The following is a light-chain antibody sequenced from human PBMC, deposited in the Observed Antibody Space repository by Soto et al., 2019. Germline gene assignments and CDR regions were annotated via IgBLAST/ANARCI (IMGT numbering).Light chain of an antibody. V-gene: IGKV1-39*01. CDR3: KQTFTSFRT. CDR2: AAS. Sequence: DVQMTKSPSSLSASVGESFTITCRASQSISTYVNWYQQKRGKVTNLLIYAASSLQDGVPSRFSGSGSGTEFTLTISSLQPEDFATYFCKQTFTSFRTFGQGTRLEIK. J-gene: IGKJ5*01. CDR1: QSISTY.